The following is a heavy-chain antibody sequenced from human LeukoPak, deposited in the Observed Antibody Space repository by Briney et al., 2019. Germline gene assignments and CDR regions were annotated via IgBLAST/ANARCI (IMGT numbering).Heavy chain of an antibody. D-gene: IGHD3-22*01. CDR1: GFTFSSYW. Sequence: PGGSLRLSCAAPGFTFSSYWMSWVRQAPGKGLEWVANIKQDGSEKYYVDSVKGRFTISRDNAKNSLYLQMNSLRAEDTAVYYSARDGMIWYDSSGDPDAFDIWGQGTMVTVSS. CDR2: IKQDGSEK. CDR3: ARDGMIWYDSSGDPDAFDI. J-gene: IGHJ3*02. V-gene: IGHV3-7*01.